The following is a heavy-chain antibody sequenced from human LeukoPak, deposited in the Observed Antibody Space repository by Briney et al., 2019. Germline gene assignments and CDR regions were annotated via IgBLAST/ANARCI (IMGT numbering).Heavy chain of an antibody. J-gene: IGHJ4*02. Sequence: SETLSLTCAVYGGSFSGYYWSWIRQPPGKGLEWIGEINHSGSTNYNPSLKSRVTISVDTSKNQFSLKLSSVTAADTAVYYCARGPPPPDSNVFKWFGEQGFDYWGQGTLVTVSS. CDR1: GGSFSGYY. V-gene: IGHV4-34*01. CDR2: INHSGST. D-gene: IGHD3-10*01. CDR3: ARGPPPPDSNVFKWFGEQGFDY.